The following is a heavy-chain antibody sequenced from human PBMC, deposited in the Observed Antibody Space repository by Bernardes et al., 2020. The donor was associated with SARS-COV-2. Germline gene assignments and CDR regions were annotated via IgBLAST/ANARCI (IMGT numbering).Heavy chain of an antibody. J-gene: IGHJ4*02. Sequence: GGSLRLFCAASGFTFNSYWMHWVRQPPGKGLVWVSRINEDGSTTNYADSVKGRFTISRDNAKNTLYLQVNSLRAEDTGVYYCGRDRGGQGGYWGQGTLVTVSS. D-gene: IGHD2-15*01. V-gene: IGHV3-74*01. CDR1: GFTFNSYW. CDR2: INEDGSTT. CDR3: GRDRGGQGGY.